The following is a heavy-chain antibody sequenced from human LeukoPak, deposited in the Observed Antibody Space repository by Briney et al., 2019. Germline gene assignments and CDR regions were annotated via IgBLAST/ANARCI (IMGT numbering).Heavy chain of an antibody. J-gene: IGHJ5*02. D-gene: IGHD1-14*01. CDR1: GFSFSDYY. CDR3: ARDPTGGGENWFDP. Sequence: PGGSLRLSCAGSGFSFSDYYMDWVRQAPGKGLEWVSSISSSSSYIYYADSVKGRFTISRDNAKNSLYLQMNSLRAEDTAVYYCARDPTGGGENWFDPWGQGTLVTVSS. CDR2: ISSSSSYI. V-gene: IGHV3-21*01.